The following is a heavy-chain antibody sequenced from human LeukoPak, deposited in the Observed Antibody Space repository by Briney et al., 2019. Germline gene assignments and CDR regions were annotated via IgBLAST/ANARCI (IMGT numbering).Heavy chain of an antibody. D-gene: IGHD6-19*01. J-gene: IGHJ4*02. V-gene: IGHV3-7*01. CDR1: GLNFSSRW. CDR2: IKEDGSEK. Sequence: GGSLRLSCAASGLNFSSRWMNWVRQAPGQGLEWVASIKEDGSEKHYVDSVKGRFTISRDNSKNTLYLQMNGLRAEETAMYYCATPYTSGWSLYFDNWGQGTLVTVSS. CDR3: ATPYTSGWSLYFDN.